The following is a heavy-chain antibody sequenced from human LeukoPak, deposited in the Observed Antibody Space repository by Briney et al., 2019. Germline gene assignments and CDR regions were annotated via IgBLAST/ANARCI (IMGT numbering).Heavy chain of an antibody. CDR1: GGSISSGDYY. J-gene: IGHJ6*02. V-gene: IGHV4-30-4*01. D-gene: IGHD3-3*01. CDR3: ARAHYDFWSGYYISPVHYYGMDA. CDR2: IYYSGST. Sequence: SETLSLTCTVSGGSISSGDYYWSWIPQPPGTGLEWIVYIYYSGSTYYNPSHKRRATISVDTSKNQFSLKLSSADTADTAVYFCARAHYDFWSGYYISPVHYYGMDAWGQGTTVTVSS.